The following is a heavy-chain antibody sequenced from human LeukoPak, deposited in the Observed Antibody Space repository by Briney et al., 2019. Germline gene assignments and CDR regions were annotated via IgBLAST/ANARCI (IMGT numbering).Heavy chain of an antibody. D-gene: IGHD3-10*01. Sequence: GASVKVSCKASGYTFRDYGITWVRQAPGQGLEWMGWISPYSGNTNYIQKLQGRVTMTTDTSTSTAYMELRSLRSDDTAMYYCARCITMIRGIIHDAFDIWGQGTMVTVSS. CDR1: GYTFRDYG. CDR2: ISPYSGNT. J-gene: IGHJ3*02. V-gene: IGHV1-18*01. CDR3: ARCITMIRGIIHDAFDI.